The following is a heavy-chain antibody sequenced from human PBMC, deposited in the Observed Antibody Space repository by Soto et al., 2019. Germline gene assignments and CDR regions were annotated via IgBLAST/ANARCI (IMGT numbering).Heavy chain of an antibody. Sequence: HPGGSLRLSCAASGFTFSSYAMSWVRQAPGKGLEWVSAISGSGGSTYYAESVKGRFTISRDNSKNTLYLQMNSLRAEDTAVYYCAKAPKTSYYYDSSGYYLNPENYFDYWGQGTLVTVSS. CDR1: GFTFSSYA. CDR2: ISGSGGST. CDR3: AKAPKTSYYYDSSGYYLNPENYFDY. D-gene: IGHD3-22*01. V-gene: IGHV3-23*01. J-gene: IGHJ4*02.